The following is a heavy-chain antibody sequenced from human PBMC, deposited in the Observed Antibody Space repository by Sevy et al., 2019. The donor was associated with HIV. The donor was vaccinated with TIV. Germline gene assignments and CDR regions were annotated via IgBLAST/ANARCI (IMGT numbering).Heavy chain of an antibody. V-gene: IGHV3-9*01. CDR3: AKDRQQLVVYYYGMDV. CDR1: GFTFDDYA. J-gene: IGHJ6*02. Sequence: GGSLRLSCAASGFTFDDYAMHWVRQAPGKGLEWVSGISWNSGSIGYADSVKGRFTISRDNAKNSLYLQMNSLRAEDTALYYCAKDRQQLVVYYYGMDVWGQGTTVTVSS. D-gene: IGHD6-13*01. CDR2: ISWNSGSI.